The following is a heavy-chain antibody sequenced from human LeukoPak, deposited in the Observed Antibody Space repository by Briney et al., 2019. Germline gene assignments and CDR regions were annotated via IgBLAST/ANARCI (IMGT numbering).Heavy chain of an antibody. D-gene: IGHD3-22*01. Sequence: SETLSLTCTVSGGSISSSSYYWGWIRQPPGKGLEWIGSIYYSGSTYYNPSLKSRVTISVDTSKNQFSLKLSSVTAADTAVYYCAGGTWDYYDSSGYYPPDAFDIWGQGTMVTVSS. CDR3: AGGTWDYYDSSGYYPPDAFDI. V-gene: IGHV4-39*07. CDR1: GGSISSSSYY. CDR2: IYYSGST. J-gene: IGHJ3*02.